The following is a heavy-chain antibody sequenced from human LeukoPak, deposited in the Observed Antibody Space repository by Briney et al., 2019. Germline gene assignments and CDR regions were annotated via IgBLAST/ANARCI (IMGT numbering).Heavy chain of an antibody. CDR1: GFTFSGYA. CDR3: AKYSVDLQLWLKVAY. J-gene: IGHJ4*02. V-gene: IGHV3-23*01. CDR2: ISGRGGST. Sequence: GGSPRLSSAASGFTFSGYAMSWVRQTPGEGLERVSAISGRGGSTYYAGSVKGRFTISRDNSKNTLYLQMNSLRAEDTAVYYCAKYSVDLQLWLKVAYCGQGTLVTVSS. D-gene: IGHD5-18*01.